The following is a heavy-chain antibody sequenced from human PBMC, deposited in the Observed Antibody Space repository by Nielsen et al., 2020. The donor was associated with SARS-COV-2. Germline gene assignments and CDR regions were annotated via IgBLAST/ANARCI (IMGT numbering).Heavy chain of an antibody. CDR3: ARGAITMIVVVRGWFDP. CDR2: IYYSGST. CDR1: GGSIRSGNYY. J-gene: IGHJ5*02. Sequence: SETLSLTCSVSGGSIRSGNYYWGWIRQPPGKGLEWIGSIYYSGSTYYNPSLKSRVTISVDTSKNQFSLKLSSVTAADTAVYYCARGAITMIVVVRGWFDPWGQGTLVTVSS. D-gene: IGHD3-22*01. V-gene: IGHV4-39*01.